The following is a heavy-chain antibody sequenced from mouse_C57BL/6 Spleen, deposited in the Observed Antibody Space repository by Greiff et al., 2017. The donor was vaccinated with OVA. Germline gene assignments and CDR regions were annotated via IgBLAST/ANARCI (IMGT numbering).Heavy chain of an antibody. J-gene: IGHJ2*01. CDR1: GYTFTSYW. D-gene: IGHD4-1*01. V-gene: IGHV1-5*01. CDR3: TRGANWEDFDY. CDR2: IYPGNSDT. Sequence: EVQLQQSGTVLARPGASVKMSCKPSGYTFTSYWMHWVKQRPGQGLEWIGAIYPGNSDTSYNQKFKGKAKLTAVTSASTAYMELSSLTNEDSAVYYCTRGANWEDFDYWGQGTTLTVSS.